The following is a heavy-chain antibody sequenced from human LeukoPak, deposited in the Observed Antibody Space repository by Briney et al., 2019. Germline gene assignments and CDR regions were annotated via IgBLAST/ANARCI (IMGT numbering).Heavy chain of an antibody. CDR1: GFSLSTSGVG. J-gene: IGHJ4*02. CDR3: AHKGWVSPLFDY. CDR2: IYWNDGK. Sequence: ESGPTLVKPTQTLTLTCTFSGFSLSTSGVGVGWIRQPPGKALEWLALIYWNDGKRYSPSLKSRLTITKDTSKNQVVLTMTNMDPVDTATYYCAHKGWVSPLFDYWGQGTLVTVSS. V-gene: IGHV2-5*01. D-gene: IGHD6-13*01.